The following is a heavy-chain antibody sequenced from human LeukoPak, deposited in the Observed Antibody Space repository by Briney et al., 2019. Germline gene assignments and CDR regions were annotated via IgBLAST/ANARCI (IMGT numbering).Heavy chain of an antibody. J-gene: IGHJ4*02. D-gene: IGHD3-22*01. Sequence: SGTLSLTCAVSGGSISSNWWSWVRQSPGKGLEWIGEIYHSGSTNYNPSLKSRFTISVDKSKNQFTLKLSSVTAADTAVYSCVSGPTFYYDSSGYSHFDNWGQGPLVTVSS. CDR3: VSGPTFYYDSSGYSHFDN. CDR2: IYHSGST. V-gene: IGHV4-4*02. CDR1: GGSISSNW.